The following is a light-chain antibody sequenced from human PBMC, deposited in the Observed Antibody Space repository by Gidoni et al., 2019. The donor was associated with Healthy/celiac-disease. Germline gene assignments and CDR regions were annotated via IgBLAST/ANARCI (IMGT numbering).Light chain of an antibody. Sequence: EIVMTQSPATLSESPGERATLSCRASQSVSSNLAWYQQKPGQAPRLLIYGASTRATGIPARFSGSGSGTEFTLTISSLQSEDFAVYYCQQYNNWLFTFGGGTKVEIK. CDR3: QQYNNWLFT. V-gene: IGKV3-15*01. CDR2: GAS. J-gene: IGKJ4*01. CDR1: QSVSSN.